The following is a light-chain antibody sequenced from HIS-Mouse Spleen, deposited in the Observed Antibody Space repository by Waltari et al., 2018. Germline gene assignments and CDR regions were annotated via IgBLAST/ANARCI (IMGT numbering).Light chain of an antibody. Sequence: SYELTQPPSVSVSPGQTARITCSGDALPKTYAYWYQQKSGQAPVLVIYEDSKRASGIPERFSGSSSGTMATLTISGAQVEDEADYYCYSTDSSGNHRVFGGGTKLTVL. V-gene: IGLV3-10*01. J-gene: IGLJ2*01. CDR2: EDS. CDR3: YSTDSSGNHRV. CDR1: ALPKTY.